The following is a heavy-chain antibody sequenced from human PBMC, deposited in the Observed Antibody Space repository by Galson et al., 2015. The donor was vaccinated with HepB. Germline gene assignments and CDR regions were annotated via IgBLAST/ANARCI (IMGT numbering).Heavy chain of an antibody. CDR3: ARGGRSGYSRRPQYFFDQ. D-gene: IGHD5-12*01. Sequence: SLRLSCAASGFTFSSYAMSWVRQAPGKGLQWVSGISTSAYTTHYADSVKGRFSISRDNSENTLYLQIDSLRAEDTAVYYCARGGRSGYSRRPQYFFDQWGQGTLVTVSS. J-gene: IGHJ4*02. CDR2: ISTSAYTT. CDR1: GFTFSSYA. V-gene: IGHV3-23*01.